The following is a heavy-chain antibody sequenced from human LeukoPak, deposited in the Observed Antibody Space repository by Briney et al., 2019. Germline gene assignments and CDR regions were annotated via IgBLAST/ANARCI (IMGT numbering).Heavy chain of an antibody. CDR2: INHSGST. CDR1: GGSFSGYY. D-gene: IGHD5-18*01. J-gene: IGHJ3*02. CDR3: ARGDTAMSDAFDI. V-gene: IGHV4-34*01. Sequence: PSETLSLTCAVYGGSFSGYYWSWIRQPPGKGLEWIGEINHSGSTNYNPSLKSRVTISVDTSKDQFSLKLSSVTAADTAVYYCARGDTAMSDAFDIWGQGTMVTVS.